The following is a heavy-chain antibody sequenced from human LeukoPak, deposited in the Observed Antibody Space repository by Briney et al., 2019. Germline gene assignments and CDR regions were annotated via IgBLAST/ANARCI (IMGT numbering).Heavy chain of an antibody. J-gene: IGHJ4*02. D-gene: IGHD6-13*01. V-gene: IGHV4-59*01. CDR1: GASTTSYY. CDR2: IYYSGST. Sequence: SETLSLTCTVSGASTTSYYWSWVRQPPGKGLEWNGYIYYSGSTNHNPSLKSRVTISVDTSKNQFSLKVSSVTAADTAVYFCAREAEWASSWVDYWGQGTLVTVSS. CDR3: AREAEWASSWVDY.